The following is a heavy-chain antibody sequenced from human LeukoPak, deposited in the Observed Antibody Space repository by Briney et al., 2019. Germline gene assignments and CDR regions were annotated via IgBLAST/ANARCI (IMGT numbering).Heavy chain of an antibody. Sequence: GSLRLSCAASGFTVSSSYMSWVRQAPGKGLEWVSVIYSGGSTYYADSVKGRFTISRDNSKNTLYLQMNSLRAEDTAVYYCAKGRGAVAGPTVYWGQGTLVTVSS. J-gene: IGHJ4*02. CDR3: AKGRGAVAGPTVY. CDR1: GFTVSSSY. D-gene: IGHD6-19*01. CDR2: IYSGGST. V-gene: IGHV3-53*05.